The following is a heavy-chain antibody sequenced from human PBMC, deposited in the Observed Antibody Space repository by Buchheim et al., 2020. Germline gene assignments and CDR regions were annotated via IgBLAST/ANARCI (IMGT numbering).Heavy chain of an antibody. CDR3: ARAGRDYYDFWSGYYWDWFDP. CDR1: GGSISSSSYY. Sequence: QLQLQESGPGLVKPSETLSLTCTVSGGSISSSSYYWGWIRQPPGKGLEWIGSIYYSGSTYYNPSLKSRVTISVDTSMNQFSLKLSSVTAADTAVYYCARAGRDYYDFWSGYYWDWFDPWGQGTL. V-gene: IGHV4-39*07. J-gene: IGHJ5*02. CDR2: IYYSGST. D-gene: IGHD3-3*01.